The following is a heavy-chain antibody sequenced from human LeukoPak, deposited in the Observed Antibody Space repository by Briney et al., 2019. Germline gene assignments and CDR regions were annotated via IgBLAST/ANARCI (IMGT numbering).Heavy chain of an antibody. V-gene: IGHV5-51*01. CDR1: GYSFTSYW. J-gene: IGHJ4*02. CDR2: IYPGDSDT. D-gene: IGHD2-2*01. CDR3: ARRGYCTSITCYYLD. Sequence: GESLKISCQGSGYSFTSYWIGWVRQMPGKGLGWVGIIYPGDSDTRYSPSFQGQVTISADKSISTAYLQWSGLKASDTAMYYCARRGYCTSITCYYLDWGPGTLVAVSS.